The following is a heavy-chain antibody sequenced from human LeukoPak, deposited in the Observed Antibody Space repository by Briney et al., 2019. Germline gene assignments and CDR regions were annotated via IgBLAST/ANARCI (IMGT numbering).Heavy chain of an antibody. D-gene: IGHD5-12*01. CDR2: INPNSGGT. CDR3: AGVSVVATIIGDY. Sequence: VASVKVSCKASGYTFTDYYVHWVRQAPGQGPEWMGRINPNSGGTNYAQKFQGRVTMTRDTSISTAYMELSSLTSDDTAVYYCAGVSVVATIIGDYWGQGTLVTVSS. V-gene: IGHV1-2*06. CDR1: GYTFTDYY. J-gene: IGHJ4*02.